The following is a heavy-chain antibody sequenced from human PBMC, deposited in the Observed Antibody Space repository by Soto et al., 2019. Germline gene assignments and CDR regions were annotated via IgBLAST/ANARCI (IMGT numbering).Heavy chain of an antibody. CDR3: ARTTTYGFGAHAHYYYYGMDV. V-gene: IGHV4-34*01. D-gene: IGHD3-10*01. CDR2: INHSGST. J-gene: IGHJ6*02. CDR1: GVSFSGYY. Sequence: PSETLSLTCAVYGVSFSGYYWSGIRQPPGKGLEWIGEINHSGSTNYNPSLKSRVTISVDTSKNQFSLKLSSVTAADTAVYYCARTTTYGFGAHAHYYYYGMDVWGQGTTVTVSS.